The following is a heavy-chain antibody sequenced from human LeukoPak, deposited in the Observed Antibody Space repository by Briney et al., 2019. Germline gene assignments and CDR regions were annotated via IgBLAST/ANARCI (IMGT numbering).Heavy chain of an antibody. J-gene: IGHJ3*02. CDR2: LWYDGSNK. CDR3: ARDNQWLTDAFDI. Sequence: GRSLRLSCATSGFTFSSYGMHWVRQAPGKGLEWVAVLWYDGSNKYYADSVKGRFTISRDNSKNTLYLQMNSLRAEDTAVYYCARDNQWLTDAFDIWGQGTMVTVSS. CDR1: GFTFSSYG. V-gene: IGHV3-33*01. D-gene: IGHD6-19*01.